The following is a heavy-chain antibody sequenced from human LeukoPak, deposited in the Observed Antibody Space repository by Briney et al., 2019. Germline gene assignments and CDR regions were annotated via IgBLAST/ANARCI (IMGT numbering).Heavy chain of an antibody. D-gene: IGHD2-2*01. J-gene: IGHJ6*03. CDR2: IYYSGST. V-gene: IGHV4-59*08. CDR3: ARVVPAAMVYYYYYYMDV. CDR1: GGSISRYY. Sequence: PSETLSLTCTVSGGSISRYYWSWIRQPPGKGLEWIGYIYYSGSTNYNPSLKSRVTISVDTSKDQFSLKLSSVTAADTAVYYCARVVPAAMVYYYYYYMDVWGKGTTVTVSS.